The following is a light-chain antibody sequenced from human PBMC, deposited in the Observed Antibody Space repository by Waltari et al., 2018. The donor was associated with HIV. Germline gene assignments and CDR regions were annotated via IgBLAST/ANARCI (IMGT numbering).Light chain of an antibody. V-gene: IGKV3-20*01. CDR2: GAS. CDR3: QQYGSSPVS. CDR1: QSVSSSD. Sequence: EIVLTQSPGTLSFSPGERATLSCRASQSVSSSDLAWYQQKPGQAPRLLIYGASSRATGIPDRFSGSGSGTDFTLTISRLEPEDFAVYYCQQYGSSPVSFGQGTKLEIK. J-gene: IGKJ2*03.